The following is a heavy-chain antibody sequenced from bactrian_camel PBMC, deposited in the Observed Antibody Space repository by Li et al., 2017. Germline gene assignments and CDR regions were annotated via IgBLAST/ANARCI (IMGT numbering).Heavy chain of an antibody. D-gene: IGHD2*01. V-gene: IGHV3S55*01. Sequence: HVQLVESGGGSGQAGGSLRLSCAASGSRYSSLCMGWFRQAPGKEREGVAAIRRDDLTAYTDSVKGRFTISKDNAGNSLFLHMTNLKPEDTAMYYCADSYVPISSAGYCYTSDYWGQ. CDR2: IRRDDLT. J-gene: IGHJ4*01. CDR1: GSRYSSLC. CDR3: ADSYVPISSAGYCYTSDY.